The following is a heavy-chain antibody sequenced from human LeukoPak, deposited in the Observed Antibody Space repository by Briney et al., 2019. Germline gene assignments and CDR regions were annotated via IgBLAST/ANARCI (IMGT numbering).Heavy chain of an antibody. D-gene: IGHD3-10*01. CDR2: IYSSGST. Sequence: PSETLSLTCTVTGGSISSYYWSWIRQPPGKGLEWIGYIYSSGSTNYNPSLKSRVTISVDTSKNQFSLKLSSVTAADTAVYYCARDVLWFGNNWFDPWGQGTLVTVSS. V-gene: IGHV4-59*01. J-gene: IGHJ5*02. CDR1: GGSISSYY. CDR3: ARDVLWFGNNWFDP.